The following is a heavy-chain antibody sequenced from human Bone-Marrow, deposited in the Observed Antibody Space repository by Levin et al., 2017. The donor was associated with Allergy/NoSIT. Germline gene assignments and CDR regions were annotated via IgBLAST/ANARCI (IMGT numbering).Heavy chain of an antibody. D-gene: IGHD3-16*01. V-gene: IGHV3-30*04. CDR3: ARDWGHTALDV. CDR2: ISYDGSNK. CDR1: GFTFSSYA. Sequence: GGSLRLSCAASGFTFSSYAMHWVRQAPGKGLEWVAVISYDGSNKYYADSVKGRFTISRDNSKNTLYLQMNSLRAEDTAVYYCARDWGHTALDVWGQGTTVTVSS. J-gene: IGHJ6*02.